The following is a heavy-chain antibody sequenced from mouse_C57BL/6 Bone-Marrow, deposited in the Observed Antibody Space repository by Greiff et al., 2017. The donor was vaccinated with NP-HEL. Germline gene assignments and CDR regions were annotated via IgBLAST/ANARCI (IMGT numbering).Heavy chain of an antibody. CDR1: GYTFTSYW. CDR3: ASQGAYYYGSRSYYLGY. J-gene: IGHJ2*01. V-gene: IGHV1-72*01. Sequence: QVQLQQSGAELVKPGASVKLSCKASGYTFTSYWMHWVKQRPGRGLEWIGRIDPNSGGTKYNEKFKSKATLTVDKSSSTAYMHLSSLTSEESAVYYWASQGAYYYGSRSYYLGYWGQGTTLTVSS. CDR2: IDPNSGGT. D-gene: IGHD1-1*01.